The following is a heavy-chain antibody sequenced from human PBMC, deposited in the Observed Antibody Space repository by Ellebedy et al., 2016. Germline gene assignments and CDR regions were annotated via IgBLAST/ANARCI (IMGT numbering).Heavy chain of an antibody. CDR2: MNPNSGNT. CDR1: GYTFTSYD. Sequence: ASVKVSCXASGYTFTSYDINWVRQATGQGLEWMGWMNPNSGNTGYAQKFQGRVTMTRNTSISTAYMELSSLRSEDTAVYYCAIAGTAWPYYYYYYGMDVWGQGTTVTVSS. V-gene: IGHV1-8*01. CDR3: AIAGTAWPYYYYYYGMDV. D-gene: IGHD6-13*01. J-gene: IGHJ6*02.